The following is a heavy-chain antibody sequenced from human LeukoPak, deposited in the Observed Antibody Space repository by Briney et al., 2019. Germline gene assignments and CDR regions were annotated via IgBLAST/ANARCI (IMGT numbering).Heavy chain of an antibody. CDR3: ARGEGLRYFDWLLETGSIWFDP. V-gene: IGHV1-8*01. Sequence: ASVKVSCKASGYTFTSYDINWVRQATGQGLEWMGWMNPNSGNTGYAQKFQGRVTMTRNTSISTAYMELSSLRSEDTALYYCARGEGLRYFDWLLETGSIWFDPWGQGTLVTVSS. CDR2: MNPNSGNT. J-gene: IGHJ5*02. D-gene: IGHD3-9*01. CDR1: GYTFTSYD.